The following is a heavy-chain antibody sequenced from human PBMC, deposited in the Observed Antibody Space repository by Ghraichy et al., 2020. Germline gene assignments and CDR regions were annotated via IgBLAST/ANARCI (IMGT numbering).Heavy chain of an antibody. J-gene: IGHJ5*02. Sequence: SETLSLTCAVYGGSFSGYYWSWIRQPPGKGLEWIGEINHSGSTNYNPSLKSRVTISVDTSKNQFSLKLSSVTAADTAVYYCARGIGFSSPRGSWFDPWGQGTLVTVSS. CDR2: INHSGST. CDR3: ARGIGFSSPRGSWFDP. D-gene: IGHD1-26*01. V-gene: IGHV4-34*01. CDR1: GGSFSGYY.